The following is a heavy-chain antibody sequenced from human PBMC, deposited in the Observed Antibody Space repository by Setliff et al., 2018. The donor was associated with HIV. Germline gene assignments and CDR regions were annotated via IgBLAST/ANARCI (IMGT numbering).Heavy chain of an antibody. Sequence: ASVKVSCKASGYTFTNYAINWVRQAPGQGLEWMGWINTDTGNPTYAQGFTGRFVFSLDTSVNTAYLQISSLKTEYSAVYYCARGPPSQVDYWGQGTLVTVSS. J-gene: IGHJ4*02. CDR3: ARGPPSQVDY. CDR2: INTDTGNP. CDR1: GYTFTNYA. V-gene: IGHV7-4-1*02.